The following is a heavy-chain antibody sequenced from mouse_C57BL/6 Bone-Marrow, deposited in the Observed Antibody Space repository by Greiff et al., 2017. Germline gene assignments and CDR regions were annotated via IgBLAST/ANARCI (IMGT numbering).Heavy chain of an antibody. CDR1: GFSLTSYG. D-gene: IGHD2-3*01. Sequence: QVQLKQSGPGLVQPSQSLSITCTVSGFSLTSYGVHWVRQSPGKGLEWLGVIWSGGSTDYNAAFISRLSISKDNSKSQVFFKMSSLQADDTAIYYCARGMMVTTGAWFAYWGQGTLVTVSA. J-gene: IGHJ3*01. CDR3: ARGMMVTTGAWFAY. V-gene: IGHV2-2*01. CDR2: IWSGGST.